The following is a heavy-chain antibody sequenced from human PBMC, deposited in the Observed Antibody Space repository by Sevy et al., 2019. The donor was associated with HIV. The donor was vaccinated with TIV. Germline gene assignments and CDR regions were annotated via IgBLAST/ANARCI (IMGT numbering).Heavy chain of an antibody. CDR2: INHSGST. CDR1: GGSFSGYY. Sequence: SETLSLTCAVYGGSFSGYYWSWIRQPPGKGLEWIGEINHSGSTNYNPSLKSRVTISVDTSKNQFSLKLSSVTAADTAVYYCARGWGRRLRFLERPASGEGWFDPWGQGTLVTVSS. CDR3: ARGWGRRLRFLERPASGEGWFDP. D-gene: IGHD3-3*01. V-gene: IGHV4-34*01. J-gene: IGHJ5*02.